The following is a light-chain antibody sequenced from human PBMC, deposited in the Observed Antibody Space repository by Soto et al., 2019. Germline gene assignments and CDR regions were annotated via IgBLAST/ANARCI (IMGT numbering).Light chain of an antibody. Sequence: QSALTQPRSVSGSPGQSVTISCTGTSSDVGGYNYVSWYQQHPGKAPKLMIYDVSKRPSGVPDRFSGSKSGSTAFLTISGLQAEDEADYYCCSYAGSYTYVFGPGTKLTVL. J-gene: IGLJ1*01. CDR3: CSYAGSYTYV. CDR1: SSDVGGYNY. V-gene: IGLV2-11*01. CDR2: DVS.